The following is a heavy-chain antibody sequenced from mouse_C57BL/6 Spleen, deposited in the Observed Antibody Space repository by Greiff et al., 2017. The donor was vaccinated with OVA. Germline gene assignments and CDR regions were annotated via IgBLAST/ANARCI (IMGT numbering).Heavy chain of an antibody. CDR1: GFTFTSYW. Sequence: QVQLQQPGAELVKPGASVKLSCKASGFTFTSYWMHWVKQRPGQGLEWIGMIHPNSGSTNYNEKFKSKATLTVDKSSSTAYMQLSSLTSEDSAVYYCARRGYYGSSSHFDYWGQGTTLTVSS. J-gene: IGHJ2*01. V-gene: IGHV1-64*01. CDR2: IHPNSGST. D-gene: IGHD1-1*01. CDR3: ARRGYYGSSSHFDY.